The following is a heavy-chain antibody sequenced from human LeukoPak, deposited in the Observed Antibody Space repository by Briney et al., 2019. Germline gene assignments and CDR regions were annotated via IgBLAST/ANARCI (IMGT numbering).Heavy chain of an antibody. V-gene: IGHV4-4*02. Sequence: SETLSLTCAVSGGSISSSNWWSWVRQPPGKGLEWIGEIYHSGSTYYKPSLKSRVTISVDTSKNQFSLRLRSVTAADTAVYYCARGKGRGSHIDYWGQGTLVTVSS. J-gene: IGHJ4*02. CDR2: IYHSGST. CDR1: GGSISSSNW. CDR3: ARGKGRGSHIDY. D-gene: IGHD1-26*01.